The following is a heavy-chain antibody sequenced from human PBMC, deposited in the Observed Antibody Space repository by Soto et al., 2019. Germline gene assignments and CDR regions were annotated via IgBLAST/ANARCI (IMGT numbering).Heavy chain of an antibody. V-gene: IGHV3-23*01. J-gene: IGHJ5*02. CDR1: GFTFSNYG. D-gene: IGHD1-26*01. CDR3: AKGPPVGANSWYFDP. CDR2: ISGSGGSK. Sequence: EVRLLESGGGLIQPGGSLRLSCAASGFTFSNYGMTWVRQAPGKGLEWVSVISGSGGSKYYADSVKGRFTISRDNSANTLDLQMNSLRAEDTALYYCAKGPPVGANSWYFDPWGQGTLVTVSS.